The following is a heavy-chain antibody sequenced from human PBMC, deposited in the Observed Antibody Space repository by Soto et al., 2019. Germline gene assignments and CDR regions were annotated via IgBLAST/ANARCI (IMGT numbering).Heavy chain of an antibody. D-gene: IGHD3-10*01. Sequence: QVQLVQSGAEVKKPGASVKVSCKASGYTFTSYAMHWVRQAPGQRLEWMGWINAGNGNTKYSQKFQGRVTITRDTSASTDYMELSSLRSEDTAVYYCARVRITMVRGVNGSDYYYYMDVWGKGTTVTVSS. CDR1: GYTFTSYA. J-gene: IGHJ6*03. CDR3: ARVRITMVRGVNGSDYYYYMDV. CDR2: INAGNGNT. V-gene: IGHV1-3*01.